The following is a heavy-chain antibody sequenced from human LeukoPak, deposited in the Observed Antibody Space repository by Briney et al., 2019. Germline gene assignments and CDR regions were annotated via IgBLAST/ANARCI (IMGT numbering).Heavy chain of an antibody. CDR1: GFTFSSYV. Sequence: PGGSLRLSCAASGFTFSSYVMNWDRQAPGKGLEWVSSISASAGNTYYADSVKSRFTISRDNSKNTLYLQMNSLRAEDTAIYYCGKQCGYCEYVWCGPWGQGTLVTVSS. CDR2: ISASAGNT. D-gene: IGHD3-16*01. J-gene: IGHJ5*02. V-gene: IGHV3-23*01. CDR3: GKQCGYCEYVWCGP.